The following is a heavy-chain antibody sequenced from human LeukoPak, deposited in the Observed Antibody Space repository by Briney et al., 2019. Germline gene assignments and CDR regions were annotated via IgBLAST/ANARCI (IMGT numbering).Heavy chain of an antibody. V-gene: IGHV4-4*02. CDR2: IYHSGST. CDR3: ARVGGAYDRLMAGAFDI. Sequence: PSETLSLTCAVSGGSISSSNWWSWVRQPPGKGLEWIGEIYHSGSTNYNPSLKSRVTISVDKSKNQFSLKLSSVTAADTAVYYCARVGGAYDRLMAGAFDIWGQGTMVTVSS. D-gene: IGHD2-8*01. CDR1: GGSISSSNW. J-gene: IGHJ3*02.